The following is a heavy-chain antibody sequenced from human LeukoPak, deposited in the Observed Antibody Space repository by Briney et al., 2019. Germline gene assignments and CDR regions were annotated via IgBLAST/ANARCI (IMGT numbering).Heavy chain of an antibody. CDR1: GYTLTELS. CDR2: FDPEDGET. Sequence: ASVKVSCKVSGYTLTELSMHWVRQAPGKGLEWMGGFDPEDGETIYAQKFQGRVTMTEVTSTDTAYMELSSLRSEDTAVYYCATVLSYGSGSYYKGPGGWFDPWGQGTLVTVSS. V-gene: IGHV1-24*01. CDR3: ATVLSYGSGSYYKGPGGWFDP. D-gene: IGHD3-10*01. J-gene: IGHJ5*02.